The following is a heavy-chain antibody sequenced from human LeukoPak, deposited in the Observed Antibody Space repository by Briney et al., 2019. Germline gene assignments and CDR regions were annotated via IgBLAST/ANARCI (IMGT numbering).Heavy chain of an antibody. CDR2: IYYSGST. J-gene: IGHJ5*02. CDR3: ARLYRAKVRGLTTVNWFDP. Sequence: SETLSLTCTVSGGSISSSSYYWGWIRQPPGKGLEWIGSIYYSGSTYYNPSLKSRVTISVDTSKNQFSLKLSSVTAADTAVYYCARLYRAKVRGLTTVNWFDPWGQGTLVTVSS. CDR1: GGSISSSSYY. V-gene: IGHV4-39*01. D-gene: IGHD4-11*01.